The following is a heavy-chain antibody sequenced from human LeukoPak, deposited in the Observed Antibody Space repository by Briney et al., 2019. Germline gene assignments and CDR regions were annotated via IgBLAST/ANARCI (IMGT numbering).Heavy chain of an antibody. J-gene: IGHJ3*02. V-gene: IGHV1-69*02. CDR3: ARGPHSYELDNDAFDI. CDR1: GDNFSRYT. CDR2: IIPILGIA. Sequence: GASVKVSCKASGDNFSRYTVTWVRLAPGQGLEWMGRIIPILGIANYAQKFQGRVTITEDKSTSKAYMELSSLRSEDTAVDYCARGPHSYELDNDAFDIWGQGKMVTVSS. D-gene: IGHD5-18*01.